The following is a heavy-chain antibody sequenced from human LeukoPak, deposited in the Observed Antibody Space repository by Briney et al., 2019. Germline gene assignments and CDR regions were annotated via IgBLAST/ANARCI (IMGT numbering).Heavy chain of an antibody. Sequence: HTGGSLRLSCAASGFTFRSHAMSWVRQAPGKGLEWVSAISGSGGSTYYADSVKGRFTISRDNSKNTLYLQMNSLRAEDTAVYYCAKDYYYDSSGYFRENDAFDIWGQGTMVTVSS. D-gene: IGHD3-22*01. J-gene: IGHJ3*02. CDR1: GFTFRSHA. CDR3: AKDYYYDSSGYFRENDAFDI. CDR2: ISGSGGST. V-gene: IGHV3-23*01.